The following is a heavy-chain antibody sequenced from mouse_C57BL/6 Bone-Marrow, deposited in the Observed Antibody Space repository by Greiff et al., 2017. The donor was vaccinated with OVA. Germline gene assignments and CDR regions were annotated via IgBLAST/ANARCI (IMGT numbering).Heavy chain of an antibody. CDR3: ARGVYYYGKDY. D-gene: IGHD1-1*01. Sequence: EVQLMESGPGLVKPSQSLSLTCSVTGYSFTSGYYWNWIRQFPGNKLEWMGYISYDGSNNYNPSLKNRISITRDTSKNQFFLKLNSVTTEDTATYYCARGVYYYGKDYWGQGTTLTVSS. CDR2: ISYDGSN. CDR1: GYSFTSGYY. V-gene: IGHV3-6*01. J-gene: IGHJ2*01.